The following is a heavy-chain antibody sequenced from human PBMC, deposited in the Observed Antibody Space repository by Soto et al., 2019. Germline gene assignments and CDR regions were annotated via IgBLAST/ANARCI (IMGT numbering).Heavy chain of an antibody. V-gene: IGHV3-30*18. CDR3: AKDRSYSIGFHWWFDL. CDR2: ISSDASNK. CDR1: GLTFSNYA. Sequence: QVQLVESGGGVVQPGRSLRLSCAGSGLTFSNYAMHWVRQAPGKGLEWVAIISSDASNKYYADSVKGRFTISRDNSKNTLFLQMNNLRAEDTAVYYCAKDRSYSIGFHWWFDLWGRGTLVTVSS. D-gene: IGHD6-19*01. J-gene: IGHJ2*01.